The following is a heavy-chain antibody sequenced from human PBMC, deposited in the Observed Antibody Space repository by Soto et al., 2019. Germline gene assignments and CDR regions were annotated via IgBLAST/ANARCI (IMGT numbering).Heavy chain of an antibody. Sequence: QLQLVQSGAEVTKPGSSVKVSCKASGGTFSSYAFSWVRQAPGQGLEWMGGIIPIFGRANYAQKFQGRVTIPADETTSRAYMKLSSLTPEATTVYYIAIGTTYSHIGMVVPAKYGVGVWGQGTRVTASS. CDR3: AIGTTYSHIGMVVPAKYGVGV. D-gene: IGHD2-15*01. CDR2: IIPIFGRA. J-gene: IGHJ6*01. CDR1: GGTFSSYA. V-gene: IGHV1-69*12.